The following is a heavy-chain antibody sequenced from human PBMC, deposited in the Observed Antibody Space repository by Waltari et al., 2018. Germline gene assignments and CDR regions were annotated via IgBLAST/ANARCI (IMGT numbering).Heavy chain of an antibody. CDR3: ARLAPKTYRSPVPGRDYYYGLDV. CDR2: INGDGSTS. D-gene: IGHD6-13*01. V-gene: IGHV3-74*01. J-gene: IGHJ6*02. Sequence: EEQLVESGGGLVQPGDSLRLSCAASGFTYSNQWMHWVRQAPGKGLVWVSRINGDGSTSNYADSVKGRFTISRDNTKKTLYLQMKRLRVEDTAVYYCARLAPKTYRSPVPGRDYYYGLDVWGQGTTVTVSS. CDR1: GFTYSNQW.